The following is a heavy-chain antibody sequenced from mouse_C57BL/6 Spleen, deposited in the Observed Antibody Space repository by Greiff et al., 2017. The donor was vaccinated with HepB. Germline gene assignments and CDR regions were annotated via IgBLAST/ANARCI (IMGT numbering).Heavy chain of an antibody. D-gene: IGHD1-1*01. J-gene: IGHJ1*03. CDR1: GFTFSSYA. CDR2: ISDGGSYT. Sequence: EVMLVESGGGLVKPGGSLKLSCAASGFTFSSYAMSWVRQTPEKRLEWVATISDGGSYTYYPDNVKGRFTISRDNAKNNLYLQMSHLKSEDTAMYYCSRLFITTVVAHWYFDVWGTGTTVTVSS. CDR3: SRLFITTVVAHWYFDV. V-gene: IGHV5-4*03.